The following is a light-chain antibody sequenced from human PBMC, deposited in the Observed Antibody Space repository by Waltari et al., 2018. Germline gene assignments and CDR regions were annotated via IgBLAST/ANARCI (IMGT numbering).Light chain of an antibody. CDR1: QSICRN. J-gene: IGKJ2*01. V-gene: IGKV3-15*01. Sequence: ETLITHSPSTLSVSPGERATLSCRASQSICRNLAWYQQKPGQAPKLLIYGASTRAAGGPIRFSGSGSGTEFTLTINSLQSEDFAVDYCQQFNDWPPYTFGQGTKLELK. CDR2: GAS. CDR3: QQFNDWPPYT.